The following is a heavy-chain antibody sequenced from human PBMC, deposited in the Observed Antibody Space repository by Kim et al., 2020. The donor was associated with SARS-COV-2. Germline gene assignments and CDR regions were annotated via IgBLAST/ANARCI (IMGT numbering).Heavy chain of an antibody. J-gene: IGHJ6*02. CDR3: QFWYGSGNYGMDV. V-gene: IGHV3-74*01. CDR1: GFTFSYYW. CDR2: INSDGSST. Sequence: GGSLRLSCAASGFTFSYYWMHWVRQAPGKGLVWVSRINSDGSSTSYADSVKGRFTISRDNAKNTLFLQMNSLRAEDTAVYYCQFWYGSGNYGMDVWGQGTTVTVSS. D-gene: IGHD3-10*01.